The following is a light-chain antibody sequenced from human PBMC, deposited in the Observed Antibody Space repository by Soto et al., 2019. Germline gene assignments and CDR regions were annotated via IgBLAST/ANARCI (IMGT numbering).Light chain of an antibody. Sequence: IQMTQSPSTLSASVGDRITITCRASQSVGSWLAWYQQKPGRVPKLLIYDASTLESGVPSTFGGSGSGTEFTLTINSLQPEDFATYFCQQYNSFPYTFGQGTKVDIK. CDR2: DAS. CDR1: QSVGSW. V-gene: IGKV1-5*01. CDR3: QQYNSFPYT. J-gene: IGKJ2*01.